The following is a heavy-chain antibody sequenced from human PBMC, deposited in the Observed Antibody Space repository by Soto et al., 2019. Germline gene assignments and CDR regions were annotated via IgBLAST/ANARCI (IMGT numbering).Heavy chain of an antibody. CDR3: ARDMRYSSSWYGFDY. CDR2: IYHSGST. CDR1: GGSISSSNW. J-gene: IGHJ4*02. D-gene: IGHD6-13*01. Sequence: QVQLQESGPGLVKPSGTLSLTCAVSGGSISSSNWWRWVRQPPGKGLEWIGEIYHSGSTNYNPSLKSRVTMSVDKSKNQFSLKLSSVTDADTAVYYCARDMRYSSSWYGFDYWGQGTLVTVSS. V-gene: IGHV4-4*02.